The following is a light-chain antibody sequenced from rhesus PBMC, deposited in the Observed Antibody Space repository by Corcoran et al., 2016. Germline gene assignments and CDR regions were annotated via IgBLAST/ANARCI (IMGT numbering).Light chain of an antibody. CDR1: QRLLYSSNNKNY. V-gene: IGKV4-1*01. CDR2: WAS. J-gene: IGKJ2*01. CDR3: QQYYSYPFS. Sequence: DIVMTQSPDSLAVSLGERVTINCKSSQRLLYSSNNKNYLAWYQQKPGQAPKLLIYWASTRESGVPDRLSGSGYGNDFTFTIIGLQAEDVAIYYCQQYYSYPFSFGQGTKVEIK.